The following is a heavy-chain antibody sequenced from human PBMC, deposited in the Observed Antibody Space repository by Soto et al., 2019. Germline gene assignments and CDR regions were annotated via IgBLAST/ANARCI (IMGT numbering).Heavy chain of an antibody. J-gene: IGHJ5*02. CDR3: ATRAEYYDFWSGYYGA. Sequence: GESLKISCKGSGYSFSTSWIGWVRQMSGKGLEWMGTIYPSDSDTRYSPSFQGQVIISADKSTSTAYLQWRSLKASDTSMYYCATRAEYYDFWSGYYGAWGQGTLVTVSS. CDR1: GYSFSTSW. CDR2: IYPSDSDT. D-gene: IGHD3-3*01. V-gene: IGHV5-51*01.